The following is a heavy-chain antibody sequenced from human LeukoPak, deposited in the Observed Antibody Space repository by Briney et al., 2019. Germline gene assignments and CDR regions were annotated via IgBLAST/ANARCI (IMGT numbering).Heavy chain of an antibody. CDR1: GFTFSSYG. V-gene: IGHV3-30*02. D-gene: IGHD3-10*01. CDR3: ANLPIRGSGSYYTDY. J-gene: IGHJ4*02. CDR2: IRYDGSDK. Sequence: HPGGSLRLSCATSGFTFSSYGMPWVRQAPGKGLEWVVFIRYDGSDKYYADSVKGRFTISRDNSKNTLYLQMNSLRAEDTAAYYCANLPIRGSGSYYTDYWGQGTLVTVSS.